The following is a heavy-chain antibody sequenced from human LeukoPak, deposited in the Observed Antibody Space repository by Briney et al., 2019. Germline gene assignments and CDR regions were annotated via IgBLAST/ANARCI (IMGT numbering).Heavy chain of an antibody. J-gene: IGHJ3*02. D-gene: IGHD4-23*01. V-gene: IGHV3-13*01. CDR1: GFTFYNCD. Sequence: GGSLRLSCAASGFTFYNCDMHWVRQAPGKGLEWVSHIGTGTDTHYSGSVGGRFTVSRDNAKNSLYLHMNSLRAGDTAVYYCARDRRADYGRNDDAFDIWGQGTVVTV. CDR2: IGTGTDT. CDR3: ARDRRADYGRNDDAFDI.